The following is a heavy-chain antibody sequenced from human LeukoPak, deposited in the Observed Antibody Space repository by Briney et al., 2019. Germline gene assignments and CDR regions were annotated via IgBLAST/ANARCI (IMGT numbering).Heavy chain of an antibody. CDR2: IYTSGST. V-gene: IGHV4-4*07. Sequence: SETLSLTCTVSGGSISSYYWSWIRQPAGKGLEWIGRIYTSGSTNYNPSLKSRVTMSVDTSKNQFSLKLSSVTAADTAVYYCARITPVLNYYDSSGYLIDYWGQGTLVTVSS. CDR1: GGSISSYY. D-gene: IGHD3-22*01. CDR3: ARITPVLNYYDSSGYLIDY. J-gene: IGHJ4*02.